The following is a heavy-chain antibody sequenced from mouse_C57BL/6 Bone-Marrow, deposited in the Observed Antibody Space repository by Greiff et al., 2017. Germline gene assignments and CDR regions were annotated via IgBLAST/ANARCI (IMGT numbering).Heavy chain of an antibody. D-gene: IGHD2-5*01. J-gene: IGHJ2*01. V-gene: IGHV1-61*01. CDR1: GYTFTSYW. Sequence: VKLQQPGAELVRPGSSVKLSCKASGYTFTSYWMDWVKQRPGQGLEWIGNIYPSDSETHYNQKFKDKATLTVDKSSSTAYMQLSSLTSEDSAVYYCARGSNYVGDYWGQGTTLTVSS. CDR3: ARGSNYVGDY. CDR2: IYPSDSET.